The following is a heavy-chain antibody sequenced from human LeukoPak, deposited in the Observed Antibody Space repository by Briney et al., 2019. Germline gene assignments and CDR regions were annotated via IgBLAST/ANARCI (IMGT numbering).Heavy chain of an antibody. J-gene: IGHJ3*02. CDR1: GYSFTSYW. CDR3: ARRPYDILTGYYGSAFDI. CDR2: IYPGDSDT. V-gene: IGHV5-51*01. Sequence: GESLKISCKSSGYSFTSYWIGWVRQMPGKGLEWMGIIYPGDSDTRYSPSFQGQVTISADKSISTAYLQWSSLKASDTAMYYCARRPYDILTGYYGSAFDIWGQGTMVTVSS. D-gene: IGHD3-9*01.